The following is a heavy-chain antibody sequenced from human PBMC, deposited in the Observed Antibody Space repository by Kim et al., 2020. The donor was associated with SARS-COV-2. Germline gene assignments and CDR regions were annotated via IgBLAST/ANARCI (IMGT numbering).Heavy chain of an antibody. D-gene: IGHD3-10*01. CDR3: ARSITMVRGVIITYYYYDMDV. CDR2: IYYSGST. CDR1: GGSISSSSYY. V-gene: IGHV4-39*01. J-gene: IGHJ6*03. Sequence: SETLSLTCTVSGGSISSSSYYWGWIRQPPGKGLEWIGSIYYSGSTYYNPSLKSRVTISVDTSKNQFSLKLSSVTAADTAVYYCARSITMVRGVIITYYYYDMDVWGKGTTVTVSS.